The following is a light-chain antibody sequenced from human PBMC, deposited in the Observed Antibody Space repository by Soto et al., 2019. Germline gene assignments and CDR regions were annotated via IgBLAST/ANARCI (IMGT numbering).Light chain of an antibody. J-gene: IGLJ1*01. CDR3: SSYTSSSTPYV. CDR1: NSDVGGYNY. CDR2: DVS. V-gene: IGLV2-14*01. Sequence: QSVLTQPASVSGSPGQSITISCTGTNSDVGGYNYVSWYQQHPGKAPKLMIYDVSNRPSGVSNRFSGSKSGSTASLTISGLQAEDEADYYCSSYTSSSTPYVFGTGTKVTVL.